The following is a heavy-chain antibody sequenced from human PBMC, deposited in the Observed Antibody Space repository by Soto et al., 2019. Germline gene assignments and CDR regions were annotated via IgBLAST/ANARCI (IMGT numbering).Heavy chain of an antibody. D-gene: IGHD5-12*01. CDR1: GGTFSSYA. CDR2: IIRIFHTS. Sequence: QVQLVQSGAEVKKPGSSVKVSCKASGGTFSSYAFSWVRQAPGQGLEWMGGIIRIFHTSTYAQNFQGRVTITADESPSTAYMELINLRSDDTAVYYCVHRRDGYNSAFFDYWRQGTLFTVSS. V-gene: IGHV1-69*01. J-gene: IGHJ4*02. CDR3: VHRRDGYNSAFFDY.